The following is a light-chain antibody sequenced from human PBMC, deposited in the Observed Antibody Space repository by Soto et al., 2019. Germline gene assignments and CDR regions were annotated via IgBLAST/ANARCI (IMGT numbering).Light chain of an antibody. J-gene: IGKJ1*01. CDR3: QQDNTYPWR. CDR1: QNINNW. CDR2: EAS. Sequence: IRINQSAANLCLPVRETVTTTFRGNQNINNWLAWYQQKPGKAPNLLIYEASNLESGVPSRFGGSRSGTEFTLTISSLQPEDFATYYCQQDNTYPWRFGEGTKV. V-gene: IGKV1-5*03.